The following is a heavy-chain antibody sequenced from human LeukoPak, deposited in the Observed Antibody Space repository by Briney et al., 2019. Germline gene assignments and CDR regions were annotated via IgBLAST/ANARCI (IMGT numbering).Heavy chain of an antibody. CDR1: GFTFRSYT. V-gene: IGHV3-30*18. J-gene: IGHJ4*02. D-gene: IGHD1-1*01. CDR3: AKEITAGRTGFDY. Sequence: PGGSLRPSCAASGFTFRSYTMHWVRQAPGKGLEWVAVISYDGSNKYYADSVKGRFTISRDNSKNTLYLQMNSLRAEDTAVYYCAKEITAGRTGFDYWGQGTLVTVSS. CDR2: ISYDGSNK.